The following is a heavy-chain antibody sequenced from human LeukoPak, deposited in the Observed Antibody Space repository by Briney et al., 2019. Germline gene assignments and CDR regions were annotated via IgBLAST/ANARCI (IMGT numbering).Heavy chain of an antibody. CDR1: GGTFSSYA. D-gene: IGHD6-19*01. J-gene: IGHJ4*02. V-gene: IGHV1-69*04. CDR2: IIPILGIA. Sequence: PVKVSCKASGGTFSSYAISWVRQAPGQGLEWMGRIIPILGIANYAQKFQGRVTITADKSTSTAYMELSSLRSEDTAVYYCARAGGWSPEVGHYWGQGTLVTVSS. CDR3: ARAGGWSPEVGHY.